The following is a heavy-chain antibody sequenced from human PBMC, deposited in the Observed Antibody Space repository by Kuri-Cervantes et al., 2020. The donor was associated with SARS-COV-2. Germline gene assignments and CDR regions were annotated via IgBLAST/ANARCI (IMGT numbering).Heavy chain of an antibody. J-gene: IGHJ4*02. CDR1: GGTFSSYA. V-gene: IGHV1-69*13. Sequence: SVQVSCKASGGTFSSYAISWVRQAPGQGLEWMGRIIPIFGTANYAQKFQGRVTITADESTSTAYMELSSLRSEDTAVYYCARDRCSSTSCYRLVGDLDYWGQGILVTVSS. CDR2: IIPIFGTA. CDR3: ARDRCSSTSCYRLVGDLDY. D-gene: IGHD2-2*02.